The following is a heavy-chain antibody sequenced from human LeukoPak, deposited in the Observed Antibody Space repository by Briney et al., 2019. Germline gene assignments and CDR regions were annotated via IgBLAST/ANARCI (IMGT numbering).Heavy chain of an antibody. CDR1: GFTFSSYW. J-gene: IGHJ4*02. V-gene: IGHV3-30-3*01. CDR2: ISYDGSNK. CDR3: ARPFSGSYYEGFDY. D-gene: IGHD1-26*01. Sequence: GGSLRLSCAASGFTFSSYWMSWVRQAPGKGLEWVAVISYDGSNKYYADSVKGRFTISRDNSKNTLYLQMNSLRAEDTAVYYCARPFSGSYYEGFDYWGQGTLVTVSS.